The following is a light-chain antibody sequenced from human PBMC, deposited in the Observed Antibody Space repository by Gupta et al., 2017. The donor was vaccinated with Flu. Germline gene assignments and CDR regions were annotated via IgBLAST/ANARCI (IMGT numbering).Light chain of an antibody. CDR2: DAS. CDR1: QSVRGGY. V-gene: IGKV3-20*01. J-gene: IGKJ1*01. CDR3: HHYGDSPRT. Sequence: EVVLTQSPGTLSLSRGQRATLSCRASQSVRGGYLAWYQQKPGQAPRLLIYDASSRATGVPDRFSGSGSGTEFTLTISRLEPEDYAMYYCHHYGDSPRTFGQGTKVENK.